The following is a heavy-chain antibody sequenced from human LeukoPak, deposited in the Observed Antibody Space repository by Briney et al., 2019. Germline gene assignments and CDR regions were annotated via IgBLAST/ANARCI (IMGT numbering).Heavy chain of an antibody. CDR1: GYTFTSYG. D-gene: IGHD3-16*01. V-gene: IGHV1-18*01. CDR3: ARVWGNYDYVWGSFHYYYGMDA. J-gene: IGHJ6*02. Sequence: ASVKVSCKASGYTFTSYGISWVRQAPGQGLEWMGWISAYNGNTNYAQKLQGRVTMTTDTSTSTAYMELRSLRSDDTAVYYCARVWGNYDYVWGSFHYYYGMDAWGQGTTVTVSS. CDR2: ISAYNGNT.